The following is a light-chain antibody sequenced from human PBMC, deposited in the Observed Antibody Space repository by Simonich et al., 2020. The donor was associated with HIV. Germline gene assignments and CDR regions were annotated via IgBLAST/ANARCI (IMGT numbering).Light chain of an antibody. CDR1: QSVSSY. CDR2: DAS. CDR3: QQYYSTPT. J-gene: IGKJ1*01. V-gene: IGKV3-11*01. Sequence: EIVLTQSPATLSLSPGERAALPCRASQSVSSYLAWYQQKPGQAPRLLIYDASNRATGLPARFSGSGSGTDFTLTISSLQAEDVAVYFCQQYYSTPTFGQGTKVEIK.